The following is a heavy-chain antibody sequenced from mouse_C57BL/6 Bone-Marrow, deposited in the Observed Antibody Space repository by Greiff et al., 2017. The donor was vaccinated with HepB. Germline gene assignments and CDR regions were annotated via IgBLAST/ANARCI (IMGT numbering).Heavy chain of an antibody. CDR2: INPGSGGT. V-gene: IGHV1-54*01. J-gene: IGHJ2*01. CDR3: AREKGGVDY. CDR1: GYAFTNYL. Sequence: VQLQQSGAELVRPGTSVKVSCKASGYAFTNYLIEWVKQRPGQGLEWIGVINPGSGGTNYNEKFKGKATLTADKSSSTAYMQLSSLTSEDSAVYFCAREKGGVDYWGQGTTRTVSS.